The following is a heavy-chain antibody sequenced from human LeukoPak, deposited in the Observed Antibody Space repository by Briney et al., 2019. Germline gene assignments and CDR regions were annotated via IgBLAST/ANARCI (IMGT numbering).Heavy chain of an antibody. J-gene: IGHJ4*02. D-gene: IGHD2-15*01. CDR3: ARPGYCSGGSCYGFDY. CDR2: IYPGDSDT. V-gene: IGHV5-51*01. CDR1: GYSFFSHW. Sequence: GESLKISCKGSGYSFFSHWIGWVRQMPGKGVEWLGIIYPGDSDTRYSPSFQGQVTISADKSINTAYLQWSSLKASDTAMYYCARPGYCSGGSCYGFDYWGQGTLVTVSS.